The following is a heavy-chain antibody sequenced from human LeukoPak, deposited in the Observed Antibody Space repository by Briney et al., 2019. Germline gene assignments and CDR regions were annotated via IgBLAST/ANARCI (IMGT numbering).Heavy chain of an antibody. Sequence: PSETLSLTCTVSGGSINSYYWSWVRQPPGKGLEWIGYIYYTVSTNYNPSLKRRVTISVDTSKTQFSLKLSSVIAADTALYYCARAKGXXXXXXXXXXVWXKXTTVTVSS. J-gene: IGHJ6*04. CDR3: ARAKGXXXXXXXXXXV. V-gene: IGHV4-59*01. CDR2: IYYTVST. CDR1: GGSINSYY.